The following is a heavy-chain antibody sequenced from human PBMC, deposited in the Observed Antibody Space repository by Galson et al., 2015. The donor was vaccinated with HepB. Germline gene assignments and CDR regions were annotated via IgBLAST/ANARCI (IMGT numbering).Heavy chain of an antibody. CDR3: ARGGYCSSTSCYRAPFDP. CDR1: GYTFTSYA. Sequence: SVKVSCKASGYTFTSYAMHWVRQAPGQRLEWMGWINAGNGNTKYSQKFQGRVTITRDTSASTAYMELSSLRSEDTAVYYCARGGYCSSTSCYRAPFDPWGQGTLVTVSS. V-gene: IGHV1-3*01. J-gene: IGHJ5*02. D-gene: IGHD2-2*01. CDR2: INAGNGNT.